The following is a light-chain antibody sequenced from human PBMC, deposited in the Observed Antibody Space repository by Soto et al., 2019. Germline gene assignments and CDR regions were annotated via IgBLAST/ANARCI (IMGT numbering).Light chain of an antibody. V-gene: IGLV2-23*02. J-gene: IGLJ1*01. Sequence: QSALTQPASLSGSPGQSITISCTGTSSDVGSYNLVSWYQQHPGKAPKLMIYEVSKRPSGVSNRFSGSKSGNTASLTISGLQAEDVADYYCCSYXGSSYVFGTGTKVTVL. CDR3: CSYXGSSYV. CDR1: SSDVGSYNL. CDR2: EVS.